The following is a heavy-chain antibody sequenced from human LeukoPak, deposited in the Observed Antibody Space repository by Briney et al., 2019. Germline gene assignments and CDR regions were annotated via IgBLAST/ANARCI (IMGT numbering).Heavy chain of an antibody. Sequence: SETLSPTCAVSGYSITSSSWWGWIRQPPGKGLEWIGYIYHSGTTYYNPSLQSRVTMSVDTSKNQFSLKLSSVTAVDTAVYYCARKENVYYYFDYWGQGTLVTVSS. CDR3: ARKENVYYYFDY. CDR2: IYHSGTT. V-gene: IGHV4-28*01. CDR1: GYSITSSSW. J-gene: IGHJ4*02. D-gene: IGHD3-10*01.